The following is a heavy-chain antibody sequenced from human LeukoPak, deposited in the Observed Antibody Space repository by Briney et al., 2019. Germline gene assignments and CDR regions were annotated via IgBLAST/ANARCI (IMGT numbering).Heavy chain of an antibody. J-gene: IGHJ3*02. CDR2: IYPGDSDT. CDR1: GYIFTSYW. CDR3: ARQESGGARPEGAFDI. V-gene: IGHV5-51*01. Sequence: GESLKISCKGSGYIFTSYWIGWVRQLPGKGLGWMGIIYPGDSDTRYSPSFQGQVTISADKSISTAYLQWSSLEASDTAMYYCARQESGGARPEGAFDIWGQGTMVTVSS. D-gene: IGHD6-6*01.